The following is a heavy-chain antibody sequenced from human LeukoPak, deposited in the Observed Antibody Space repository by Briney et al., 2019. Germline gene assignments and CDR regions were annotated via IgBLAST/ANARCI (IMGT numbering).Heavy chain of an antibody. CDR2: ISSSGSTI. J-gene: IGHJ3*02. Sequence: PGGSLRLSCAASGFTFSSYEMNWVRQAPGKGLEWVSYISSSGSTIYYADSVKGRFTISRDNAKNSLYLQMNSLRAEDTAVYYCARDLEVDFQIAVAGPDAFDIWGQGTMVTVSS. CDR3: ARDLEVDFQIAVAGPDAFDI. D-gene: IGHD6-19*01. CDR1: GFTFSSYE. V-gene: IGHV3-48*03.